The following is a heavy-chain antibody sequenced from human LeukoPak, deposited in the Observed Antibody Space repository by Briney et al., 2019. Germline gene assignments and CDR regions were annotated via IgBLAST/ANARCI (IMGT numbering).Heavy chain of an antibody. CDR2: ISGSGGST. V-gene: IGHV3-23*01. J-gene: IGHJ4*02. D-gene: IGHD2-2*01. CDR1: GFTFSSYA. Sequence: PGGSLRLSCAASGFTFSSYAMSWVRQAPGKGLEWVSAISGSGGSTYYADSVKGRFTISRDNSKNTLYLQMNSLRAEDTAVYYCAKDRPPGRFCSSTSCYDDPDYWGQGTLVTVSS. CDR3: AKDRPPGRFCSSTSCYDDPDY.